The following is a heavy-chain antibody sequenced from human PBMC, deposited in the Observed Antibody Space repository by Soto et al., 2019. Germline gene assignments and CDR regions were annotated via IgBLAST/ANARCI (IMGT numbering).Heavy chain of an antibody. J-gene: IGHJ6*02. CDR2: TSYDGRNK. CDR3: AKDVRPNYYGSGNPSYGMDV. Sequence: QVQLAESGGGVVQPGRSLRLSCAASGFSFSTYGMHWVRQAPGKGLEWVAVTSYDGRNKDHSDSVKGRFIISRDNSRNTLYLEMHSLRAEDTALYYCAKDVRPNYYGSGNPSYGMDVWGQGTTVTVSS. CDR1: GFSFSTYG. V-gene: IGHV3-30*18. D-gene: IGHD3-10*01.